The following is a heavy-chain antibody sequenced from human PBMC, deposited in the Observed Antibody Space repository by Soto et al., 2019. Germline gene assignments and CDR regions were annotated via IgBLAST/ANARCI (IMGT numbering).Heavy chain of an antibody. V-gene: IGHV4-59*01. Sequence: SETLSITCTVSGGSIRSYYLTWIRQPPGKGLEWLGYIFYSGSTFYNPSLKSRVTISIHTSKSQFSLQLTSVTAADTAVYYCARGAADTAMVDSWGQGTLVTVSS. CDR3: ARGAADTAMVDS. D-gene: IGHD5-18*01. CDR2: IFYSGST. J-gene: IGHJ4*02. CDR1: GGSIRSYY.